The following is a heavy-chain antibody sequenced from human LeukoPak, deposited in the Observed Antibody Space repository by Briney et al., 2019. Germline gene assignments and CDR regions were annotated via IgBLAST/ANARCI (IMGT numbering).Heavy chain of an antibody. CDR3: ARRGWQTTGWYADH. V-gene: IGHV1-69*01. CDR2: ILPVASRP. J-gene: IGHJ5*02. Sequence: GSSVKVSCKASGDTFGNYDFAWVRLAPGQGLEWLGGILPVASRPDYAQSFQDRITITADESTSTVSMELTSLRSDDTAVYYCARRGWQTTGWYADHWGQGTLVTVAS. D-gene: IGHD6-19*01. CDR1: GDTFGNYD.